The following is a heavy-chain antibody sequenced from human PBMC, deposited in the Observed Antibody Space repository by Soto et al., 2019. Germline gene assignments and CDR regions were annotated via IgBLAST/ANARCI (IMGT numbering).Heavy chain of an antibody. CDR1: GGSVSSGSYY. Sequence: SETLSLTCTVSGGSVSSGSYYWSWIRQPPGKGLEWIGYIYYSGSTNYNPSLKSRVTISVDTSKNQFSLKLSSVTAADTAVYYCARISRRDYDSSGYYYWGQGTLVTVSS. D-gene: IGHD3-22*01. CDR3: ARISRRDYDSSGYYY. CDR2: IYYSGST. J-gene: IGHJ4*02. V-gene: IGHV4-61*01.